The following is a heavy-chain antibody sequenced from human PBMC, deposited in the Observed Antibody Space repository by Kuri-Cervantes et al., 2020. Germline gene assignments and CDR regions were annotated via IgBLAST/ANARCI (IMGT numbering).Heavy chain of an antibody. Sequence: GESLKISCAASGFTFSSYGMHWVRQAPGKGLEWAAFIRYDGRNQYYADSVKGRFTVSRDNSKNTLYLQMNSLRAEDTAVYYCAKEVTMVRGVKRWFDPWGQGTLVTVSS. D-gene: IGHD3-10*01. V-gene: IGHV3-30*02. CDR3: AKEVTMVRGVKRWFDP. J-gene: IGHJ5*02. CDR1: GFTFSSYG. CDR2: IRYDGRNQ.